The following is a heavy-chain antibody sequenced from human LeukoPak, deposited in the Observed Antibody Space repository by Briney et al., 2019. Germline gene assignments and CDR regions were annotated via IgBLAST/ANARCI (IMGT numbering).Heavy chain of an antibody. V-gene: IGHV1-46*01. J-gene: IGHJ4*02. CDR3: ASNYGSGWVDY. CDR2: VNPSGGST. D-gene: IGHD6-19*01. CDR1: GYTFTSYY. Sequence: ASVKVSCKASGYTFTSYYMHWVRQAPGQGLEWMGIVNPSGGSTSYAQKFQGRVTMTRDTSTSTVYMELSSLRSEDTAVYYCASNYGSGWVDYWGQGTLVTVSS.